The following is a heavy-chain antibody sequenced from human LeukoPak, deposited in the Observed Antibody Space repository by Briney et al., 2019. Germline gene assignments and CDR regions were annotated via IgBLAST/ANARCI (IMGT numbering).Heavy chain of an antibody. D-gene: IGHD3-3*01. Sequence: SETPSLTCAVFGGSFSGYYWNWIRQPPGKGLEWIGQINPSRNTNYNPSLKSRVTISVDTSKKQFSLKLSSVTAADTAVYYCARRYDFWSGYPPPLDYWGQGTLVTVSS. V-gene: IGHV4-34*01. CDR2: INPSRNT. CDR1: GGSFSGYY. J-gene: IGHJ4*02. CDR3: ARRYDFWSGYPPPLDY.